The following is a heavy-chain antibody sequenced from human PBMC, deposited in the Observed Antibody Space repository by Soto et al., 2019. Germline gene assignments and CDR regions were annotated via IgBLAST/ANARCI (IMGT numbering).Heavy chain of an antibody. V-gene: IGHV1-69*04. CDR3: AREIGVLFLEWFLNYGMDV. CDR1: GGTFSSYT. CDR2: IIPILGIA. J-gene: IGHJ6*02. Sequence: SVKVSCKASGGTFSSYTISWVRQAPGQGLEWMGRIIPILGIANYAQKFQGRVTITADESTSTAYMELSSLRSEDTAVYYCAREIGVLFLEWFLNYGMDVWGQGTTVTVSS. D-gene: IGHD3-3*01.